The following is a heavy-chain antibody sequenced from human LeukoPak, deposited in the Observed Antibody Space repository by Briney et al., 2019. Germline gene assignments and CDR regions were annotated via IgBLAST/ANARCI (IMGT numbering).Heavy chain of an antibody. CDR2: IYYSGST. J-gene: IGHJ4*02. D-gene: IGHD5-18*01. Sequence: SETLPLTCPVSGGSISSYYWSWIRPPPGKGLEWIGSIYYSGSTNYNPSLKGRVTISVDTSKNQFSLKLSSVTAADTAVYYCARGGGYSYGSYSTFDYWGRGTLVTVSS. V-gene: IGHV4-59*01. CDR1: GGSISSYY. CDR3: ARGGGYSYGSYSTFDY.